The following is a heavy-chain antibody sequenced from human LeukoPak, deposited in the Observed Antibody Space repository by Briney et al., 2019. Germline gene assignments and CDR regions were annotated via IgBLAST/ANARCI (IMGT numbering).Heavy chain of an antibody. CDR2: IRYDGSNK. J-gene: IGHJ5*02. V-gene: IGHV3-30*02. CDR1: GFTFSSYG. D-gene: IGHD6-19*01. CDR3: AKGSTNQWLPPGGWFDP. Sequence: PGGSLRLSCAASGFTFSSYGMHWVRQAPGKGLEWVAFIRYDGSNKYYADSVKGRFTISRDNSKNTLYLQMNSLRAEDTAVYYCAKGSTNQWLPPGGWFDPWGQGTLVTVSS.